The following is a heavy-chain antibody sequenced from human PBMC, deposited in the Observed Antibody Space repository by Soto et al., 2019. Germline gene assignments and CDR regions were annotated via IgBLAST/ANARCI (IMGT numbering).Heavy chain of an antibody. D-gene: IGHD2-2*01. V-gene: IGHV3-23*01. CDR1: GFTFSSYA. J-gene: IGHJ6*02. Sequence: EVQLLESGGGLVQPGGSLRLSCAASGFTFSSYAMSWVRQAPGKGLQWVSAISGSGGSTYYADSVKGRFTISRDNSKNTLYLQMNTLRAEDTAVYYCAKDIGDIVVIQASISAYSAMQVWGQGTTVT. CDR2: ISGSGGST. CDR3: AKDIGDIVVIQASISAYSAMQV.